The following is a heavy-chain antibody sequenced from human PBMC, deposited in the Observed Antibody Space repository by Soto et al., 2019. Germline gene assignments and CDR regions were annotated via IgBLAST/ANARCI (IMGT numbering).Heavy chain of an antibody. CDR2: ISYDGSNK. Sequence: PGGSLRLSCAAPGFTFSSYAMHWVRQAPGKGLEWVAVISYDGSNKYYADSVKGRFTISRDNSKNTLYLQMNSQRAEDTAVYYCARDKRDLRFLEWSYYFDYWGQGSLVTVS. J-gene: IGHJ4*02. CDR1: GFTFSSYA. V-gene: IGHV3-30-3*01. D-gene: IGHD3-3*01. CDR3: ARDKRDLRFLEWSYYFDY.